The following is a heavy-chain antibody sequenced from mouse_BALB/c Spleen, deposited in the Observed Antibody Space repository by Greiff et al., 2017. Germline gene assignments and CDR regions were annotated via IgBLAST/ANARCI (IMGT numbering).Heavy chain of an antibody. J-gene: IGHJ3*01. V-gene: IGHV5-4*02. CDR3: ARGDYGRGFAY. CDR2: ISDGGSYT. Sequence: EVQVVESGGGLVKPGGSLKLSCAASGFTFSDYYMYWVRQTPEKRLEWVATISDGGSYTYYPDSVKGRFTISRDNAKNNLYLQMSSLKSEDTAMYYCARGDYGRGFAYWGQGTLVTVSA. CDR1: GFTFSDYY. D-gene: IGHD1-1*01.